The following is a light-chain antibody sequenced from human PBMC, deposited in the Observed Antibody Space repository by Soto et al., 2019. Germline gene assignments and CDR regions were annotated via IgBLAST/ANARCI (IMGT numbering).Light chain of an antibody. CDR2: DVS. J-gene: IGLJ3*02. V-gene: IGLV2-14*03. Sequence: QSVLTQSASASGTPGQSITISCTGTSSDVGGYNYVSWYQHHPGKATQLIIYDVSHRPSGVATRFSGSKSGNTASLTISGLQAEDEADYSCSSYTSTNSWVFGGGTKLTVL. CDR1: SSDVGGYNY. CDR3: SSYTSTNSWV.